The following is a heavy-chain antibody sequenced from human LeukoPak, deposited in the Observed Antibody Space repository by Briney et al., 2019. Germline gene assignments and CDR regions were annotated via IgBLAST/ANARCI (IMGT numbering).Heavy chain of an antibody. V-gene: IGHV3-7*03. CDR3: AKSAGYSSRYYFDY. CDR2: IKLDGSEK. CDR1: GFTFGKYW. D-gene: IGHD5-18*01. Sequence: GGSLRLSCVASGFTFGKYWMSWVRQAPGKGLEWVANIKLDGSEKNYVDSVKGRFTISRDNSKNTLYPQMNSLRAEDTAVYYCAKSAGYSSRYYFDYWGQGTLVTVSS. J-gene: IGHJ4*02.